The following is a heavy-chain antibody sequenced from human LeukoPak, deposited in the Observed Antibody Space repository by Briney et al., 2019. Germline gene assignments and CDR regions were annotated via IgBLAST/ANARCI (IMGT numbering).Heavy chain of an antibody. CDR1: GGTFSSYA. V-gene: IGHV1-69*13. CDR2: IIPIFGTA. D-gene: IGHD3-10*01. J-gene: IGHJ5*02. CDR3: ARANYGSGSYLGGGWFDP. Sequence: EASVKVSRKASGGTFSSYAISWVRQAPGQGLEWMGGIIPIFGTANYAQKFQGRVTITADESTSTAYMELSSLRSEDTAVYYCARANYGSGSYLGGGWFDPWGQGTLVTVSS.